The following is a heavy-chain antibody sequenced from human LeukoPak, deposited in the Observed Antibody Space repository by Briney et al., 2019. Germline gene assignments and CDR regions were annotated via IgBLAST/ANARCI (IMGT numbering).Heavy chain of an antibody. V-gene: IGHV4-61*02. CDR3: AREGPPVGSSGYNDY. Sequence: SQTLSLTCTVSGGSISSGSYYWSWIRQPAGKGLEWIGRIYTSGSTNYNPSLKSRVTISVDTSKNQFSLKLSSVTAADTAVYYCAREGPPVGSSGYNDYWGQGILVTVSS. CDR1: GGSISSGSYY. D-gene: IGHD3-22*01. CDR2: IYTSGST. J-gene: IGHJ4*02.